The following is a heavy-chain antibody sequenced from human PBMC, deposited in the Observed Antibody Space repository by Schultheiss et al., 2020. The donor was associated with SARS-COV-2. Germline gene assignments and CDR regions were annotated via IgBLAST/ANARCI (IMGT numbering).Heavy chain of an antibody. CDR1: GFTFSNSD. CDR2: ISSSSSYI. J-gene: IGHJ6*02. V-gene: IGHV3-21*05. D-gene: IGHD2-15*01. Sequence: GGSLRLSCAASGFTFSNSDMNWVRQAPGKGLEWVSYISSSSSYIYYADSVKGRFTISRDNAKNSLYLQMNSLRAEDTAVYYCARVASGDIVVVVAASMIDYYYGMDVWGQGTTVTVSS. CDR3: ARVASGDIVVVVAASMIDYYYGMDV.